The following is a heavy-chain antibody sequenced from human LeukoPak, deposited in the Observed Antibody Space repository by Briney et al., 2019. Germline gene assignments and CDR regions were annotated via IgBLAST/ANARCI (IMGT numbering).Heavy chain of an antibody. J-gene: IGHJ4*02. CDR3: ARYVVASACFDS. CDR1: GFTLSGYW. CDR2: MNSDGTDT. D-gene: IGHD2-21*01. V-gene: IGHV3-74*01. Sequence: PGGSLRLSCAASGFTLSGYWMHWVRQAPGEGLVWVSRMNSDGTDTTYADSVMGRFTISRDNAKNTLYLQMSSLRAEDTAVYYCARYVVASACFDSWGQGTPVTVSS.